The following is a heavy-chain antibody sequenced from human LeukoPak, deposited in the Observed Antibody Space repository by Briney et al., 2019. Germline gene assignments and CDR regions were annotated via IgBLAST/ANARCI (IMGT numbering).Heavy chain of an antibody. V-gene: IGHV1-69*05. CDR1: GGTFSSYA. D-gene: IGHD5-18*01. CDR3: ARDLRRYSYGYGY. Sequence: SVKVSCKASGGTFSSYAISWVRQAPGQGLEWMGGIIPIFGTANYAQKFQGRVTITTDESTSTAYMELSSLRSEDTAVYYCARDLRRYSYGYGYRGQGTLVTVSS. J-gene: IGHJ4*02. CDR2: IIPIFGTA.